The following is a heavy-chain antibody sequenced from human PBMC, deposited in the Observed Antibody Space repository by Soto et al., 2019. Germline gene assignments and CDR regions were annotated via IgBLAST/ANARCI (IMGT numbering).Heavy chain of an antibody. CDR1: GGSIISSSYY. CDR3: VRHSDCSGGSCDGMDV. Sequence: SETLSLTCAVSGGSIISSSYYWGWVRQPPGKGLEWIGSIYYSGSTYYNPSLKSRVTISVDTSKNQFSLKLSSVTAADTAVYYCVRHSDCSGGSCDGMDVWGQGTTVTVSS. V-gene: IGHV4-39*01. CDR2: IYYSGST. J-gene: IGHJ6*02. D-gene: IGHD2-15*01.